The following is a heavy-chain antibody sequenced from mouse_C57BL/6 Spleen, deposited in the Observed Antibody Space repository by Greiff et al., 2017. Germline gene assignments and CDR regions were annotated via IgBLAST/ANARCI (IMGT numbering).Heavy chain of an antibody. J-gene: IGHJ2*01. CDR2: ISSGGSYT. V-gene: IGHV5-6*01. D-gene: IGHD1-1*01. CDR3: ARQGDYGSLDY. Sequence: EVKLMESGGDLVKPGGSLKLSCAASGFTFSSYGMSWVRQTPDKRLEWVATISSGGSYTYYPDSVKGRFTISRDNAKNTLYLQMSSLKSEDTAMYYCARQGDYGSLDYWGQGTTLTVSS. CDR1: GFTFSSYG.